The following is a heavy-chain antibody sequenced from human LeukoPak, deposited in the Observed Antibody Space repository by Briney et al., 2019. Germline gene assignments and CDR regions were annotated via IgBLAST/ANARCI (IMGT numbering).Heavy chain of an antibody. J-gene: IGHJ5*02. CDR1: GGSISSSSYY. Sequence: SETLSLTCTVSGGSISSSSYYWGWIRQPPGKGLEWIGSIYYSGSTYYNPSLKSRVTISVDTSKNQFSLKLSSVTAADTAVYYCARAYYGDYGSFWFDPWGQGTLVTVSS. V-gene: IGHV4-39*07. D-gene: IGHD4-17*01. CDR3: ARAYYGDYGSFWFDP. CDR2: IYYSGST.